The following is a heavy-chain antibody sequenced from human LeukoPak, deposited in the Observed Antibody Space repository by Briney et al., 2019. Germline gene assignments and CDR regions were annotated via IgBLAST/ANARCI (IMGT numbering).Heavy chain of an antibody. J-gene: IGHJ4*02. CDR3: SRDATGDH. V-gene: IGHV3-72*01. CDR2: SRNSAKSYTT. Sequence: GGSLRLSCAVSGFTFSDHYMDWVRQAPGKGLEWVGRSRNSAKSYTTDYAASVKGRFTISRDDSKSTLYLQMNSLETEDTAVYYCSRDATGDHWGQGTLVSVSS. CDR1: GFTFSDHY.